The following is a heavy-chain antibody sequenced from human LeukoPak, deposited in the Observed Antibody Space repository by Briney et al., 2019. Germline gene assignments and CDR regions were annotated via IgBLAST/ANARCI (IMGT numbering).Heavy chain of an antibody. CDR2: ISYDGSNE. Sequence: GGSLRLSCAASGFTFSSYAMHWVRQAPGKGLEWVAVISYDGSNEYYADSVKGRFTISRDNSKNTLYLQMNSLRAEDTAVYYCARDKDSSGYIDYWGQGTLVTVSS. V-gene: IGHV3-30*04. CDR3: ARDKDSSGYIDY. J-gene: IGHJ4*02. CDR1: GFTFSSYA. D-gene: IGHD3-22*01.